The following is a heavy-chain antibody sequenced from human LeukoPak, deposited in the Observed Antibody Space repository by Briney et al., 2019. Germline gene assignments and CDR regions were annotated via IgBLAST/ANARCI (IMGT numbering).Heavy chain of an antibody. V-gene: IGHV4-34*01. D-gene: IGHD6-13*01. J-gene: IGHJ4*02. CDR1: GGSFSGYY. Sequence: PSETLSLTCAVYGGSFSGYYWSWIRQPPGKGLEWIGEINHSGSTNYNPSLTSRVTISVDTSKNQFSLKLSSVTAADTAVYYCARGYSSSWYLAKLFDYWGQGPLVTVSS. CDR3: ARGYSSSWYLAKLFDY. CDR2: INHSGST.